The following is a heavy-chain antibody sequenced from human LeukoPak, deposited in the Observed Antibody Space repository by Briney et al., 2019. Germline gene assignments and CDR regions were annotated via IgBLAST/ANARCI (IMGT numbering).Heavy chain of an antibody. CDR3: AKGPLSWLQLPLDY. Sequence: GGSLRLSCAASGFTFSSYGMHWVRQAPGKGLEWVAFIRYDGSNKYYADSVKGRFTISRDNSKNTLYLQMNSLRAEDTAVYYCAKGPLSWLQLPLDYWCQGTLVTVSS. CDR1: GFTFSSYG. CDR2: IRYDGSNK. D-gene: IGHD5-24*01. V-gene: IGHV3-30*02. J-gene: IGHJ4*02.